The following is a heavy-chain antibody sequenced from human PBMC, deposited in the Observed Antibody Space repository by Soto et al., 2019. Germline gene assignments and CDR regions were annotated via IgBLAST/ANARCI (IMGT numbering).Heavy chain of an antibody. V-gene: IGHV3-9*01. D-gene: IGHD1-20*01. CDR3: AKDIRPGTVGIGYDGMEI. CDR1: RFTFDDYA. J-gene: IGHJ6*02. Sequence: EVQLVESGGGLVQPGRSLRLSCAASRFTFDDYAMHWVRQAPGKGLEWVSGISWNSGSIGYADSVKGRFSISRDNAKNSLCLKMNSLIAEDTALYACAKDIRPGTVGIGYDGMEIWGQGTTVTVSS. CDR2: ISWNSGSI.